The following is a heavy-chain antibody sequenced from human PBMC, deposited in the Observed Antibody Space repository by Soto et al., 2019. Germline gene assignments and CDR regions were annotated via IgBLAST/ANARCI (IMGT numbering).Heavy chain of an antibody. V-gene: IGHV3-23*01. J-gene: IGHJ4*02. D-gene: IGHD3-22*01. Sequence: GGSLRLSCAASGFTFSNYAMNWVRQAPGKGLEWVSGISATGVKTYSADSVKGRFTMSRDNSKDTVYLEMNSLRAEDTAVYYCTKSRSAMIYYFDFCGLGALVTVS. CDR3: TKSRSAMIYYFDF. CDR2: ISATGVKT. CDR1: GFTFSNYA.